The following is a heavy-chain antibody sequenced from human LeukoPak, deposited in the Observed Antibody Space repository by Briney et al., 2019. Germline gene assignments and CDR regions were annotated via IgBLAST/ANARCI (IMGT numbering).Heavy chain of an antibody. CDR3: VTAYYYDSSGYPPLDAFDI. Sequence: GGSLRLSCAASGFTFSSYSMKWVRQAPGKGLEWVSSISSSSSYIYYADSVKGRFTISRDNAKNSLYLQMNSLRAEDTAVYYCVTAYYYDSSGYPPLDAFDIWGQGTMVTVSS. V-gene: IGHV3-21*01. D-gene: IGHD3-22*01. J-gene: IGHJ3*02. CDR1: GFTFSSYS. CDR2: ISSSSSYI.